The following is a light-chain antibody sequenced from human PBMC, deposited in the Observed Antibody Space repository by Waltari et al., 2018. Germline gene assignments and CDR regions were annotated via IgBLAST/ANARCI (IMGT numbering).Light chain of an antibody. V-gene: IGKV3-11*01. CDR1: QSVSNF. J-gene: IGKJ4*01. CDR3: QQRTNWPLT. Sequence: EIVLTQSPATLSLPPGDRATLSYRASQSVSNFLAWYQQKPGQAPRLLIYDASRRAAGIPARFSGSGSGTDFTLTISRLEPEDFAVFYCQQRTNWPLTFGGGTKLEVK. CDR2: DAS.